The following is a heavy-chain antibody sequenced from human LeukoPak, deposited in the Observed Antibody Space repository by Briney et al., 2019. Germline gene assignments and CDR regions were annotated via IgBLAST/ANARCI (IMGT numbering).Heavy chain of an antibody. V-gene: IGHV3-7*03. J-gene: IGHJ3*01. CDR2: INQDGSDM. CDR1: GFTFSNFW. D-gene: IGHD3-10*01. Sequence: GGSLRLSCTASGFTFSNFWMGWVRQAPGKGLEWVAKINQDGSDMYYVDSVKGRFFVSRDNARNLVYLQMNSLRVDDTAVYYCARDFPGIGRGTFDFWGQGTIIIVSS. CDR3: ARDFPGIGRGTFDF.